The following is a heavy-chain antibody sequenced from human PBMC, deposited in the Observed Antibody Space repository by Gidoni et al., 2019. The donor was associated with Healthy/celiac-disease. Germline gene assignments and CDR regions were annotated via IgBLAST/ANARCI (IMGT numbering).Heavy chain of an antibody. J-gene: IGHJ5*02. CDR3: ARGEGITMVRGAHSPPTPSYNWFDP. D-gene: IGHD3-10*01. Sequence: QVTLRESGPALVKPTQTLTLTCTFSGFSLSTSGMCVSWNRQPPGKALEWLALIDWDYAKYYSTSLTTRLTISKDTSKTQVVLTMTNMDPVDTATYYCARGEGITMVRGAHSPPTPSYNWFDPWGQGTLVTVSS. CDR2: IDWDYAK. CDR1: GFSLSTSGMC. V-gene: IGHV2-70*01.